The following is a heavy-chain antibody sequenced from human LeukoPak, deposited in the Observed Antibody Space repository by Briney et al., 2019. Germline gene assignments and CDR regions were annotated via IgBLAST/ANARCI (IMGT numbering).Heavy chain of an antibody. Sequence: PGESLQISCQGSGYSFTSYWIGWVRQMPGKGLEWMGIIYPGDSDTRYSPSFQGQVTISADKSISTAYLQWSSLKASDTAMYYCASSMGYSSSSGYYYGMDVWGQGTTVTVSS. D-gene: IGHD6-6*01. V-gene: IGHV5-51*01. CDR2: IYPGDSDT. J-gene: IGHJ6*02. CDR1: GYSFTSYW. CDR3: ASSMGYSSSSGYYYGMDV.